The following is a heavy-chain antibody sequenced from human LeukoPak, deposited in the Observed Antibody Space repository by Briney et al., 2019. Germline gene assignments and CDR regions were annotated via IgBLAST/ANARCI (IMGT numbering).Heavy chain of an antibody. CDR2: IYYSGST. J-gene: IGHJ5*02. V-gene: IGHV4-31*03. Sequence: SQTLSLTCTVSGGSIESGDYYWSWIRQHPGKGLESIGYIYYSGSTYYNLSLTGRVTMSLDTSKTQFSLKLRSVTAADTAVYYCARLFITSHVRWFDPWGQGTLVTVSS. CDR3: ARLFITSHVRWFDP. D-gene: IGHD3-10*02. CDR1: GGSIESGDYY.